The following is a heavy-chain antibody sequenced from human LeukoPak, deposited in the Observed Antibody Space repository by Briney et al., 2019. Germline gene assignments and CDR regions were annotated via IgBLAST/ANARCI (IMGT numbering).Heavy chain of an antibody. CDR3: ASRRDEAWFDP. Sequence: SETLSLTCTVSGGSVSSGSYYWSWIRQPPGKGLEWIGYIYYSGSTNYNPSLKSRVTISVDTSKNQFSLKLSSVTAADTAVYYCASRRDEAWFDPWGQGTLVTVSS. J-gene: IGHJ5*02. D-gene: IGHD5-24*01. CDR2: IYYSGST. CDR1: GGSVSSGSYY. V-gene: IGHV4-61*01.